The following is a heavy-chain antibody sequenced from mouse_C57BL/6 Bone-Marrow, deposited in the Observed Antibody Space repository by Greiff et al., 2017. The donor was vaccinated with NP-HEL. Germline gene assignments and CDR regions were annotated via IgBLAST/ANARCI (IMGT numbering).Heavy chain of an antibody. D-gene: IGHD2-4*01. J-gene: IGHJ2*01. CDR3: ARDGDDYDEGGDY. CDR1: GYTFTSYW. Sequence: VQLQQPGAELVMPGASVKLSCKASGYTFTSYWMHWVKQRPGQGLEWIGEIDPSDSYTNYNQKFKGKSTLTVDKSSSTAYMQLSSLTSEDSAVYYCARDGDDYDEGGDYWGQGTTLTVSS. V-gene: IGHV1-69*01. CDR2: IDPSDSYT.